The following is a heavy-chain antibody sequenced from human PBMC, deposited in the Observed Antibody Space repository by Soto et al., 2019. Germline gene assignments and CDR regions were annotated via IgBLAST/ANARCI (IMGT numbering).Heavy chain of an antibody. CDR2: IDNSGGIT. Sequence: GGSLRLSCAASGFTFSTYAMSWVRQAPGKGLEWVSTIDNSGGITYYADSVKGRFTISRDNSKNTLYLQMNSLRAEDTAVYYCAKGGYNYGFLFDCWGQGTLVTSPQ. D-gene: IGHD5-18*01. CDR1: GFTFSTYA. CDR3: AKGGYNYGFLFDC. J-gene: IGHJ4*02. V-gene: IGHV3-23*05.